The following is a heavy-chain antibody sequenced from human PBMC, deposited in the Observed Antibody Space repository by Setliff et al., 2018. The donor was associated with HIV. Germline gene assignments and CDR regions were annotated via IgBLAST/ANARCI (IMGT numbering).Heavy chain of an antibody. CDR3: AKERTGYYGDY. CDR2: IKWSTNRI. Sequence: GGSLRLSCATSGFTFDDYALHWVRQAPGKGLEWVSGIKWSTNRIRYADSVKGRFTISRDSAKNFLYLQMNSLTTEDTALYYCAKERTGYYGDYWGQGTMVTVSS. CDR1: GFTFDDYA. J-gene: IGHJ4*03. V-gene: IGHV3-9*01. D-gene: IGHD3-9*01.